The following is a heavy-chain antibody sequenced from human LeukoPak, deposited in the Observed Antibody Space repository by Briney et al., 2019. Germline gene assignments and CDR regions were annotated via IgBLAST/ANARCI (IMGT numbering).Heavy chain of an antibody. D-gene: IGHD3-16*01. CDR1: GYTFTGYY. V-gene: IGHV1-2*04. Sequence: GASVKVSCKASGYTFTGYYMHWVRQAPGQGLEWMGWINPNSGGTNYAQKFQGWVTMTGDTSISTAYMERSRLRSDATAVYYCARGTNSAFDYWGQGTLVTVSS. CDR3: ARGTNSAFDY. CDR2: INPNSGGT. J-gene: IGHJ4*02.